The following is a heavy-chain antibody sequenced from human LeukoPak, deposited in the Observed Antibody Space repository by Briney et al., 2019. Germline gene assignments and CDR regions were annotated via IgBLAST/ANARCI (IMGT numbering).Heavy chain of an antibody. V-gene: IGHV1-8*03. D-gene: IGHD2-2*01. CDR3: ARGLFVVPAAGNWFDP. Sequence: ASVKVSCKASGYSFTNYDINWVRQATGQGLEWMGWMNPKSGDTGYSQKFQGRVFITRDTSINTAYMELSSLGSDDTAVYYCARGLFVVPAAGNWFDPWGQGTLVTVSS. CDR1: GYSFTNYD. CDR2: MNPKSGDT. J-gene: IGHJ5*02.